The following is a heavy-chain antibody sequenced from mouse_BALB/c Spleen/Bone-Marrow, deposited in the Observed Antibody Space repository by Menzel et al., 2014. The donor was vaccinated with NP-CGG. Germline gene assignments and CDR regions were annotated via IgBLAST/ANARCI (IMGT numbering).Heavy chain of an antibody. J-gene: IGHJ2*01. V-gene: IGHV14-3*02. Sequence: EAHLHQSGAELVKPGPSVKLSCTASGFNIKDTYMHWVKQRPEQGLEWIGRIDPANGNTKYDPKFQVKATITADTSSNTAYLQLSSLTSENTAVYYCARYRLSTYFGHWAQGTPLTDPS. CDR3: ARYRLSTYFGH. D-gene: IGHD1-2*01. CDR2: IDPANGNT. CDR1: GFNIKDTY.